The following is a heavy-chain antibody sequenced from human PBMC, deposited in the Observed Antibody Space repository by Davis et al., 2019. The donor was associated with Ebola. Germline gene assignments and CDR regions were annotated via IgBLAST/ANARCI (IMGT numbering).Heavy chain of an antibody. Sequence: SETLSLTCSVSGGSINSSNWCCLLRPPPGKLLWWIGEIYHSGSTNYNPSLQSRVTISVDKSKNQFSLKLSSVTAADTAVYYCASGTIFAGMDVWGQGTTVTVSS. D-gene: IGHD3-3*01. CDR1: GGSINSSNW. CDR3: ASGTIFAGMDV. J-gene: IGHJ6*02. V-gene: IGHV4-4*02. CDR2: IYHSGST.